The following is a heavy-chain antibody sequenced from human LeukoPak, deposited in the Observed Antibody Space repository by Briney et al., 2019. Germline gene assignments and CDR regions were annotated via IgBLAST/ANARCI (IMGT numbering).Heavy chain of an antibody. D-gene: IGHD5-18*01. Sequence: GGSLRLSCAASGFTFSTYAMSWVRQAPGKGLDWVSTVGDGGRDTHYADSVKGRFTISRDDSNNTLYLQMNSLRADDRAVYYCARYSWPIDYWGQGTLVTVSS. CDR2: VGDGGRDT. CDR3: ARYSWPIDY. CDR1: GFTFSTYA. V-gene: IGHV3-23*01. J-gene: IGHJ4*02.